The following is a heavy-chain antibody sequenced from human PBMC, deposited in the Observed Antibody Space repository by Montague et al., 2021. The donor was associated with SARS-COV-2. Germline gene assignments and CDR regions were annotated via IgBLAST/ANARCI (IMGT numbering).Heavy chain of an antibody. Sequence: SETLSLTCTVSGVSISSAHYYWGWIRQPPGKGLEWIGSIYYTGSTYYNPSLKSRVTISVDTSKNQFSLKLSSVTAADTAVYYCARHITGSGNAFDIWGQGTMVTVSS. CDR1: GVSISSAHYY. V-gene: IGHV4-39*01. D-gene: IGHD3-10*01. J-gene: IGHJ3*02. CDR3: ARHITGSGNAFDI. CDR2: IYYTGST.